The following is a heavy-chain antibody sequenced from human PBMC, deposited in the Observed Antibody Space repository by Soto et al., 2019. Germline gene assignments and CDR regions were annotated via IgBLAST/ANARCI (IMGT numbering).Heavy chain of an antibody. V-gene: IGHV3-48*04. CDR1: GFILSDNS. CDR2: ISSGSTI. Sequence: GGSLRLSCEASGFILSDNSMNWVRQAPGKGLEWISYISSGSTIYYADSVKGRFTISRDNAKNSLYLQMNSLRAEDTAVYYCARVPVVPGPSDYWGQGTLVTVSS. CDR3: ARVPVVPGPSDY. J-gene: IGHJ4*02. D-gene: IGHD2-2*01.